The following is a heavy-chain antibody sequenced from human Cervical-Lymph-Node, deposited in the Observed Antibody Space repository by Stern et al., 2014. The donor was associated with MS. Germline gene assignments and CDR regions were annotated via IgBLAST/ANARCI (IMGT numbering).Heavy chain of an antibody. Sequence: EVQLGQSGGGLVKPGGSLRLSCAASGLTFSSHSMNWVRQAPGKGLEWVSSISSSSTYIFYADSVKGRSTISRDDAKNSLYLQMNSLRVEDTAVYYCASGGWGVWGQGTMVTVSA. D-gene: IGHD3-16*01. CDR2: ISSSSTYI. J-gene: IGHJ3*01. CDR3: ASGGWGV. V-gene: IGHV3-21*01. CDR1: GLTFSSHS.